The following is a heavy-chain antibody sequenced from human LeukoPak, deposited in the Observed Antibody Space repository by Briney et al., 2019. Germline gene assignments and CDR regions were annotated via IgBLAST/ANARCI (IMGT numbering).Heavy chain of an antibody. J-gene: IGHJ4*02. CDR3: ARQAIVGATTFDY. V-gene: IGHV1-3*01. CDR1: GYTFTSYA. D-gene: IGHD1-26*01. Sequence: ASVKVSCKASGYTFTSYAMHWVRQAPGQRLEWMGWINAGNGNTKYSQKFQGRVTITRDTSASTAYMELSSLRSEDTAVYYCARQAIVGATTFDYWGQGTLVTVSS. CDR2: INAGNGNT.